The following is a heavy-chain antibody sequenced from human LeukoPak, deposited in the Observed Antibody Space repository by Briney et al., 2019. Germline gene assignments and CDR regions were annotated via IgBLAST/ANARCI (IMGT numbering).Heavy chain of an antibody. CDR1: GYTFTSYG. CDR2: ISAYNGNT. V-gene: IGHV1-18*01. Sequence: ASVKVSCKASGYTFTSYGISWVRQAPGQGLEWMGWISAYNGNTNYAQKLQGRVTMTTDTSTSTAYMELRSLRSDDTAVYYCARDLVPETTMGSFFDYWGQGTLVPVSS. J-gene: IGHJ4*02. CDR3: ARDLVPETTMGSFFDY. D-gene: IGHD3-10*01.